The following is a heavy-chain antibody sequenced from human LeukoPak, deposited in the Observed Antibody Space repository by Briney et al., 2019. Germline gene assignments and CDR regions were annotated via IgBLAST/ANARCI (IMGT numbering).Heavy chain of an antibody. CDR2: IYYSGST. Sequence: SETLSLTCTVSGGSISSYYWSWIRQPPGKGLEGIGYIYYSGSTDYNPSLESRVTISVDTSKNQFSLKLSSVTAADTAVYYCARNNYYGSIYYYYYMDVWGKGTTVTVSS. D-gene: IGHD3-10*01. J-gene: IGHJ6*03. CDR3: ARNNYYGSIYYYYYMDV. V-gene: IGHV4-59*01. CDR1: GGSISSYY.